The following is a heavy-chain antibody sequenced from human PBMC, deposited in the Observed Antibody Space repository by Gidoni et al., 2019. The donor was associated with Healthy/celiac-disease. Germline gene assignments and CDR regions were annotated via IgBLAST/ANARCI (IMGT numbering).Heavy chain of an antibody. V-gene: IGHV4-61*02. D-gene: IGHD3-3*01. CDR1: GGSISSGSYY. CDR3: ARAYFSPFGVVYYFDY. J-gene: IGHJ4*02. Sequence: QVQLQESGPGLVKPSQTLSLTCTVSGGSISSGSYYWRWIRQPAGKGLEWIGRIYTSGSTNYNPSLKSRVTISVDTSKNQFSLKLSSVTAADTAVYYCARAYFSPFGVVYYFDYWGQGTLVTVSS. CDR2: IYTSGST.